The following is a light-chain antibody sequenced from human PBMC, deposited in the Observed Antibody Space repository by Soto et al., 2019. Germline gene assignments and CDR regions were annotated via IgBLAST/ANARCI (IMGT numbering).Light chain of an antibody. V-gene: IGLV4-69*01. J-gene: IGLJ2*01. CDR3: QTWGPGFRV. CDR1: SGHSTYS. CDR2: LNSDGSL. Sequence: QPVLTQSPSASASLRASVRLTCTLSSGHSTYSIAWHQQQPEKGPRFLMNLNSDGSLSKGDGIPDRFSGSTSGAERYLTISSLQSEDEADYYCQTWGPGFRVFGGGTKLTVL.